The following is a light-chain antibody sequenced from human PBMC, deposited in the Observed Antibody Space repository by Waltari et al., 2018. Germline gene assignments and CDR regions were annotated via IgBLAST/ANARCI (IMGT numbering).Light chain of an antibody. Sequence: DIVMTQSPDSLTVSLGERATINCKSSQSFLYSSNNKNYLAWYQQKPGQPPKLLIYWASTRESGVPDRFSGSGSGTDFTLTISSLQAEDVAVYYCQQYYSIPQTFGQGTRVEIK. J-gene: IGKJ2*01. CDR1: QSFLYSSNNKNY. CDR3: QQYYSIPQT. CDR2: WAS. V-gene: IGKV4-1*01.